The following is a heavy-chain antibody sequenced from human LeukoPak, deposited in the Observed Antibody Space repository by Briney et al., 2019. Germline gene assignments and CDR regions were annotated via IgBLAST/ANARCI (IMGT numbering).Heavy chain of an antibody. CDR1: GFNFSSYW. CDR2: INQDGGKK. J-gene: IGHJ6*02. V-gene: IGHV3-7*03. Sequence: GGSLRLSCAASGFNFSSYWMSWVRQAPGKGLEWVANINQDGGKKYYVDSVRGRFAISRDNSKSTLYLQMNSLRAEDTAVYYCAKDLRYFDWLSHYGMDVWGQGTTVTVSS. D-gene: IGHD3-9*01. CDR3: AKDLRYFDWLSHYGMDV.